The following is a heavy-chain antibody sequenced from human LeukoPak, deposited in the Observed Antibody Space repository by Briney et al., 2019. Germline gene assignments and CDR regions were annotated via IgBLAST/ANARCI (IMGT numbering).Heavy chain of an antibody. J-gene: IGHJ5*02. V-gene: IGHV1-2*02. D-gene: IGHD2-21*01. CDR2: INPNSGGT. CDR3: ARADRLDGGPYLIGP. Sequence: ASVTVSCKASGYSFTDYYMHWVRQAPGQGLEWMGWINPNSGGTSSAQKFQGRVTMTRDTSITTVYMEVSWLTSDDTAIYYCARADRLDGGPYLIGPWGQGTLVTVSS. CDR1: GYSFTDYY.